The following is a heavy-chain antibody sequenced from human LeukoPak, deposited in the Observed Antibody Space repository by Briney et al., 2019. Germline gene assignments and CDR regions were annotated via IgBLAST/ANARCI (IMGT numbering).Heavy chain of an antibody. D-gene: IGHD3-10*01. CDR2: ISGSGGST. J-gene: IGHJ4*02. CDR1: GFTFSSST. CDR3: AKPTMVRGVIVYYFDY. V-gene: IGHV3-23*01. Sequence: GGSLRLSCAASGFTFSSSTMDWVRQAPGKGLEWVSAISGSGGSTYYADSVKGRSTISRDNSKNTLYLQMNSLIAEDTAVYYCAKPTMVRGVIVYYFDYWGQGTLVTVSS.